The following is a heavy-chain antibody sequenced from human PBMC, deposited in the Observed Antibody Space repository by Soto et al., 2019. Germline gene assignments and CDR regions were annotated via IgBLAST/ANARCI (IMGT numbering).Heavy chain of an antibody. V-gene: IGHV5-51*01. J-gene: IGHJ4*01. CDR1: GYSFTTYW. CDR2: IYPGDSDT. Sequence: PGESLKFSCKGSGYSFTTYWIAWWRQMPGKGLEWMGIIYPGDSDTRYSPSFQGQVTISDDKSINAAHLQWSSLKASDTAMYYCARRLSPLDPYYFDYWGHGTPVTVSS. CDR3: ARRLSPLDPYYFDY.